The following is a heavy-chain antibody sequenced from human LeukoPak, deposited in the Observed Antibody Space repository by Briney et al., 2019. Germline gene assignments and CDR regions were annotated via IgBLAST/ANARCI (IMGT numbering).Heavy chain of an antibody. D-gene: IGHD1-7*01. Sequence: GGSLRLSCAASGFTFSSYAMSWVRQAPGKGLEWVSAISGSGGSTYYADSVKCRFTISRDNSKNTLYLQMNSLRAEDTAVYYCARDRNWNYVLDYFDYWGQGTLVTVSS. CDR1: GFTFSSYA. J-gene: IGHJ4*02. CDR3: ARDRNWNYVLDYFDY. V-gene: IGHV3-23*01. CDR2: ISGSGGST.